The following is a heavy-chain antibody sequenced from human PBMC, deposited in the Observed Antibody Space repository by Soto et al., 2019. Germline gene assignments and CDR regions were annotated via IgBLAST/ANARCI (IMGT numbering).Heavy chain of an antibody. CDR2: IYYSGST. J-gene: IGHJ6*03. CDR3: ARLGCSGGSCYYDYYYYMDV. V-gene: IGHV4-39*01. CDR1: GGSISSSSYY. Sequence: SETLSLTCTVSGGSISSSSYYWGWIRQPPGKGLEWIGSIYYSGSTYYNPSLKSRVTISVDTSKNQFSLKLSSVTAADTAVYYCARLGCSGGSCYYDYYYYMDVWGKGTTVTVSS. D-gene: IGHD2-15*01.